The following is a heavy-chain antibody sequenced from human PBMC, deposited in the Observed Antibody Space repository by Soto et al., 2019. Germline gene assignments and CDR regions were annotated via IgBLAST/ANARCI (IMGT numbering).Heavy chain of an antibody. V-gene: IGHV3-74*01. CDR2: IYNDGTYS. D-gene: IGHD3-10*01. Sequence: GGSLRLSCAASGFIFKMYWMHWVRQSPGKGLVWISRIYNDGTYSDYADSVRGRFTISRDNVNDTLYLQMNNLRAEDSGLYYCTRGPRPISIGTGAYWGQGTQVTVSS. CDR1: GFIFKMYW. J-gene: IGHJ4*02. CDR3: TRGPRPISIGTGAY.